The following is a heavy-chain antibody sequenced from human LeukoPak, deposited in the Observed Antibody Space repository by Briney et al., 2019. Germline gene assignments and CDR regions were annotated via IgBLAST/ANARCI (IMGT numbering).Heavy chain of an antibody. V-gene: IGHV3-74*01. Sequence: PGGSLRLSCAASGFTFSSYWMHWARQAPGKGLVWVSCINYDGTSTSYADSVKGQFTISRDNAKNTLYMQMNSLRAEDTAVYYCARGDYHAMDVWGQGTTVIVSS. CDR1: GFTFSSYW. CDR3: ARGDYHAMDV. CDR2: INYDGTST. J-gene: IGHJ6*02.